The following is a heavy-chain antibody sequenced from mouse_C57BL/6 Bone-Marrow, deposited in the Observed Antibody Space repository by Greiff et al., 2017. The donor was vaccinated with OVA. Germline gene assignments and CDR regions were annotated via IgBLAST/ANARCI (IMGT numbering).Heavy chain of an antibody. J-gene: IGHJ1*03. CDR2: IYPGSGNT. CDR3: AINSYWYFDV. D-gene: IGHD2-12*01. Sequence: QVQLQQSGAELVRPGASVKLSCKASGYTFTDYYINWVKQRPGQGLEWIARIYPGSGNTYYNEKFKGKATLTAEKSSSTAYMQLSSLTSEDSAVYFCAINSYWYFDVWGTGTTVTVSS. V-gene: IGHV1-76*01. CDR1: GYTFTDYY.